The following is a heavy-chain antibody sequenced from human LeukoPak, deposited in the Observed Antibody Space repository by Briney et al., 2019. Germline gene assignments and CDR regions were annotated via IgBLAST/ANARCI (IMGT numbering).Heavy chain of an antibody. D-gene: IGHD2-2*01. Sequence: GGSLRLSCAASGFTFSSYGMHWVRQAPGKGLEWVAFIRYDGSNKYYADSVKGRFTISRDNSKNTLYLQMNSLRAEDTAVYYCAKDGGSRIHYYYYGMDVWGQGTTVTVSS. CDR1: GFTFSSYG. J-gene: IGHJ6*02. V-gene: IGHV3-30*02. CDR3: AKDGGSRIHYYYYGMDV. CDR2: IRYDGSNK.